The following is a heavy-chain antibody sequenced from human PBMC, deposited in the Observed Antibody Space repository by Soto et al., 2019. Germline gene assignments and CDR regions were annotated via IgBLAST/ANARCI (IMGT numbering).Heavy chain of an antibody. CDR3: ASELSGRADG. V-gene: IGHV3-74*02. J-gene: IGHJ6*02. CDR2: MNEDGGTT. CDR1: GFTFSSYW. D-gene: IGHD1-26*01. Sequence: EVQLVESGGGLVRPGGSLRLSCAASGFTFSSYWMHWVRQAPGKGLVWVSRMNEDGGTTDYADSVKGRFTISRDNAKNTLYLQMNSLRVEDTAVYYCASELSGRADGWGQGTTVTVSS.